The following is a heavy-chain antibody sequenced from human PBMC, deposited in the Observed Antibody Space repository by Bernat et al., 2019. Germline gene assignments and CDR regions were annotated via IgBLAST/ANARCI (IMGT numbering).Heavy chain of an antibody. D-gene: IGHD1-20*01. V-gene: IGHV3-30*04. Sequence: VQLVVSGGGVVQPGNSLRLSCAHSGFNLSIYAMYWVRPAPGKGLELLALISYDGNNKNYADSVKGRFTISRDNSRNTLYLQMNNLKAEDTAVYYCARERTKYNWNPDGLEDWGQGTLVTVSS. J-gene: IGHJ4*02. CDR2: ISYDGNNK. CDR1: GFNLSIYA. CDR3: ARERTKYNWNPDGLED.